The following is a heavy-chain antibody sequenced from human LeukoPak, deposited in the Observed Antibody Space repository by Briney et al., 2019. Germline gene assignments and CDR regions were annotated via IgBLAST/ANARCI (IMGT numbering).Heavy chain of an antibody. Sequence: SVKVSFTASGGTFISYAISWVRQAPGQGLEWMGGIIPIFGTANYAQKFQGRVTITADESTSTAYMDLSSLRSEDTAVYYCAREYCGGDCYDYYFDYWGQGTLVTVSS. V-gene: IGHV1-69*13. J-gene: IGHJ4*02. D-gene: IGHD2-21*02. CDR1: GGTFISYA. CDR2: IIPIFGTA. CDR3: AREYCGGDCYDYYFDY.